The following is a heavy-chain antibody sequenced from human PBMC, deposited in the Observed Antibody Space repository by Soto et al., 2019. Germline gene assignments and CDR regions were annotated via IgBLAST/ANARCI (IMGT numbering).Heavy chain of an antibody. CDR1: GGSFSGYY. V-gene: IGHV4-34*01. CDR3: ARGRKFGYCSGGSCPVRHWFDP. J-gene: IGHJ5*02. Sequence: SETLSLTCAVYGGSFSGYYWSWIRQPPGKGLEWIGEINHSGSTNYNPSLKSRVTISVDTSKNQFSLKLSSVTAADTAVYYCARGRKFGYCSGGSCPVRHWFDPWAREPWSPSPQ. CDR2: INHSGST. D-gene: IGHD2-15*01.